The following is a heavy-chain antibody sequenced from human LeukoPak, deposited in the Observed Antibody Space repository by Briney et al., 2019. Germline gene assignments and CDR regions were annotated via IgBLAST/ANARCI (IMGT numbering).Heavy chain of an antibody. CDR2: IKSDGSST. V-gene: IGHV3-74*01. J-gene: IGHJ4*02. CDR3: AGVPDSGVSSGFDY. CDR1: GFTFSSYW. D-gene: IGHD3-10*01. Sequence: GGSLRLSCVASGFTFSSYWMHWVRQAPEKGLVWVSRIKSDGSSTSYADSVKGRFTISRDNVKDTLYLQMNSLRGEDTAVYYCAGVPDSGVSSGFDYWGQGTLVTVPS.